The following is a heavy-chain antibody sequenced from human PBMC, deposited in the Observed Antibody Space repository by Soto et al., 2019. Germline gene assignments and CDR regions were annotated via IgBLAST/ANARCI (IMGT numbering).Heavy chain of an antibody. Sequence: EVQVVESGGGLVQPGGSLRLSCAASGFTFSRYSMNWVRQAPGKGLEWVSYISSSSGIIYYADFVKGRFTISRDNAKNTXYPQMNSLRDEDTAAYFCARAFPFSSAYEEDAVDIWGQVTMVTVS. D-gene: IGHD3-22*01. CDR3: ARAFPFSSAYEEDAVDI. V-gene: IGHV3-48*02. CDR2: ISSSSGII. J-gene: IGHJ3*02. CDR1: GFTFSRYS.